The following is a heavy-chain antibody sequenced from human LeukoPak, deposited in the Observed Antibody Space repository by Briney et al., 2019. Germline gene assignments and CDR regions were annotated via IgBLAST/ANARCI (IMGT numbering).Heavy chain of an antibody. CDR2: INHSGST. D-gene: IGHD2/OR15-2a*01. CDR1: DGSFSGYY. V-gene: IGHV4-34*01. CDR3: ARGGRSRRFDP. J-gene: IGHJ5*02. Sequence: SETLSLTCAVYDGSFSGYYWSWIRQPPGKGLEWIGEINHSGSTNYNPSLKSRVTISVDTSKNQFSLKLSSVTAADTAVYYCARGGRSRRFDPWGQGTLVTVSS.